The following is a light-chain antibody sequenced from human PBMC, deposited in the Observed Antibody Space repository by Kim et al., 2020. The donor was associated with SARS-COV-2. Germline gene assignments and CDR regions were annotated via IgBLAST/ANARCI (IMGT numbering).Light chain of an antibody. Sequence: ATSTCKSSQSVLSRSNNQNYLGWHQQKPGQPPRLFIYGASSRKSGVPDRFGGSVSGTDFTLTISSLQAEYVAVYYCQQYYTTPITFGQGTRLEIK. J-gene: IGKJ5*01. CDR3: QQYYTTPIT. V-gene: IGKV4-1*01. CDR2: GAS. CDR1: QSVLSRSNNQNY.